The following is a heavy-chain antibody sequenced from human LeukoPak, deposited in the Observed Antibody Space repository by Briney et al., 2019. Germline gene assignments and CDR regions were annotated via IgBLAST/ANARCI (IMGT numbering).Heavy chain of an antibody. CDR3: AKSGSSVFWS. J-gene: IGHJ5*02. Sequence: GGSLRLSCAASGFRFDDYGMSWVRHVPGKGLEWVSGTNWDGASTGYADSVKGRFTVSRDNVKNSLFLQMNSLRVDDTAVYYCAKSGSSVFWSWGQGTLVTVSS. V-gene: IGHV3-20*04. CDR1: GFRFDDYG. CDR2: TNWDGAST. D-gene: IGHD3-3*02.